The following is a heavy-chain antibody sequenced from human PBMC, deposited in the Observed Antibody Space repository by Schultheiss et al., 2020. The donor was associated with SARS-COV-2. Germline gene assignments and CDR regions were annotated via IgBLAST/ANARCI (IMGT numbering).Heavy chain of an antibody. CDR3: AKEAYYDSSGYYGD. CDR2: ISWNSGSI. Sequence: GGSLRLSCVASGFIFSDYAMHWVRQAPGKGLEWVSGISWNSGSIGYADSVKGRFTISRDNAKNSLYLQMNSLRAEDTALYYCAKEAYYDSSGYYGDWGQGTLVTVSS. J-gene: IGHJ4*02. V-gene: IGHV3-9*01. CDR1: GFIFSDYA. D-gene: IGHD3-22*01.